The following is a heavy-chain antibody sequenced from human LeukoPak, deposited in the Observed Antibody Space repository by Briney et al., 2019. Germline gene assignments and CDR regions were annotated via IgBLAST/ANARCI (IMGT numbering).Heavy chain of an antibody. CDR1: GYTFTGYY. D-gene: IGHD6-19*01. Sequence: ASVKVSYKASGYTFTGYYMHWVRQAPGQGLEWMGRIIPILGIANYAQKFQGRVTITADKSTSTAYMELSSLRSGDTAVYCCASDDIAVATYYFDYWGQGTLVTVSS. CDR2: IIPILGIA. CDR3: ASDDIAVATYYFDY. V-gene: IGHV1-69*04. J-gene: IGHJ4*02.